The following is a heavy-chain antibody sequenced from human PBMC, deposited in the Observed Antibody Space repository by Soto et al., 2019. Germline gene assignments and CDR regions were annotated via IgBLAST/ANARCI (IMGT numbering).Heavy chain of an antibody. V-gene: IGHV1-69*01. D-gene: IGHD3-9*01. CDR3: VREDDTTGSYSWFDP. CDR2: FVPVFGSA. CDR1: GAAFNTIT. Sequence: QVQLVQSGAEVKKPGSSVRVSCKASGAAFNTITINRVRQAPGQGLEWMGGFVPVFGSATYAQKFQGRVAITADASTSTFYLELSRLYSEDTALYYCVREDDTTGSYSWFDPWGQGTLVTVSS. J-gene: IGHJ5*02.